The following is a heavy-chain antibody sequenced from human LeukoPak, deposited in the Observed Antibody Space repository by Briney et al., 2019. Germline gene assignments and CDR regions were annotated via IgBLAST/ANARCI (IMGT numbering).Heavy chain of an antibody. J-gene: IGHJ4*02. CDR2: IYYSGST. CDR3: ARDLWDYVWGSYRYTGGFDY. CDR1: GGSISSYY. V-gene: IGHV4-59*01. Sequence: PSETLSLTCTVSGGSISSYYWSWIRQPPGKGLEWIGYIYYSGSTNYNPSLKSRVTISVDTSKNQFSLKLSSVTAADTAVYYCARDLWDYVWGSYRYTGGFDYWGQGTLVTVSS. D-gene: IGHD3-16*02.